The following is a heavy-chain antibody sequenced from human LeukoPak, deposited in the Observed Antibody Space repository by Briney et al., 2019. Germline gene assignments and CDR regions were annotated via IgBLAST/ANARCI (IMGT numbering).Heavy chain of an antibody. J-gene: IGHJ4*02. V-gene: IGHV4-30-4*01. CDR2: IYYSGST. CDR1: GGSISSGDYY. Sequence: SQTLSLTCTVSGGSISSGDYYWSWLRQPPGKGLEWIGYIYYSGSTYYNPSLKSRVTISVDTSKNQFSLKLSSVTAADTAVYYCARDRHDYGGNSGLDYWGQGTLVTVSS. CDR3: ARDRHDYGGNSGLDY. D-gene: IGHD4-23*01.